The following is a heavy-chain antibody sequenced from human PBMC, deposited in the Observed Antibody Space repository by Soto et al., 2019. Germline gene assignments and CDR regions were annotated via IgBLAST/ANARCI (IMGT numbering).Heavy chain of an antibody. CDR3: ARESDR. Sequence: PRGSLRLSCAASGFTFISYAIIWVRQAPGKGLEWVSTISGSGGGTYYADSMKGRFTISRDNSKNTLYLQMYSLRVEDTAVYYCARESDRWGHGTLVTVSS. CDR1: GFTFISYA. J-gene: IGHJ5*02. CDR2: ISGSGGGT. V-gene: IGHV3-23*01.